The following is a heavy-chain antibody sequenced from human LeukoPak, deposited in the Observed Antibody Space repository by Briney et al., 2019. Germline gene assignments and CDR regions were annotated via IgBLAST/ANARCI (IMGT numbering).Heavy chain of an antibody. CDR2: INAGNGNT. Sequence: ASVKVSCKASGYTFTSYAMHWVRQAPGQRLEWMGWINAGNGNTKYSQKFQGRVTITRDTSASTAYMELSSLRSEDTAVYYCARGMVRGVIIKTFDYWGQGALVTVSS. J-gene: IGHJ4*02. CDR1: GYTFTSYA. V-gene: IGHV1-3*01. CDR3: ARGMVRGVIIKTFDY. D-gene: IGHD3-10*01.